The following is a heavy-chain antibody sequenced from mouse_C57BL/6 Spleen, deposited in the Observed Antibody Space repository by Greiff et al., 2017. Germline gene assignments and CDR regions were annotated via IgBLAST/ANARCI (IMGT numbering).Heavy chain of an antibody. J-gene: IGHJ4*01. CDR1: GYTFTSYW. CDR2: INPSNGGP. V-gene: IGHV1-53*01. CDR3: ASPAYYSHYAYAMDY. D-gene: IGHD2-5*01. Sequence: QVQLQQPGTELVKPGASVKLSCKASGYTFTSYWMHWVKQRPGQGLEWIGNINPSNGGPNYNEKFKSKATLTVDKSSSTAYMQLSRLTSEASAVYYCASPAYYSHYAYAMDYWGQGTSVPVSS.